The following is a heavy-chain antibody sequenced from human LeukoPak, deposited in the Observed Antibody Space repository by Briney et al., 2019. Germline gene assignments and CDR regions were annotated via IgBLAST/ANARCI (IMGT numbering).Heavy chain of an antibody. CDR3: VGRDDYGDYRFDY. V-gene: IGHV3-11*01. D-gene: IGHD4-17*01. J-gene: IGHJ4*02. Sequence: GGSLRLSCAASAFTFSSYDMSWIRQAPGKGLEWVSYISSSGTTIYYADSVKGRFTISRDNAKNSLYLQMNSLRAEDTAVYYCVGRDDYGDYRFDYWGQGTLVTVSS. CDR1: AFTFSSYD. CDR2: ISSSGTTI.